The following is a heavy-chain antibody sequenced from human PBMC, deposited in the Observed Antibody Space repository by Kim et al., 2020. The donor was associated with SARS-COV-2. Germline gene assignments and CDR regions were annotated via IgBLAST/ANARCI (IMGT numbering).Heavy chain of an antibody. V-gene: IGHV3-23*01. Sequence: YSADSVKGRFTISRDNSKNTLYLQMNSPRAEDAAVYYWAKTNWNYDVFDYWGQGTLVTVSS. CDR3: AKTNWNYDVFDY. D-gene: IGHD1-7*01. J-gene: IGHJ4*02.